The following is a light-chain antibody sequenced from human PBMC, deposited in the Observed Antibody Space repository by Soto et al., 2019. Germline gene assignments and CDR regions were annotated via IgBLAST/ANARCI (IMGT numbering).Light chain of an antibody. J-gene: IGKJ5*01. CDR3: QQLNTFPVT. V-gene: IGKV1-9*01. CDR2: ASS. CDR1: QGISSY. Sequence: DIQLTQSPSFLSASVGDRVTISCRASQGISSYLAWYQQTPGKAPKLLIYASSTLQSGVPSRFSGSGSGTEFTLTIGSLQPEDFATYYCQQLNTFPVTFAQGTRLDI.